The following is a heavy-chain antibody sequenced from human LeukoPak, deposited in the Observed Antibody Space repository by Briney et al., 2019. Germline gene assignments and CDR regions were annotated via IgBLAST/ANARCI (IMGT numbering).Heavy chain of an antibody. J-gene: IGHJ6*03. Sequence: GASVKVSCKASGYTFTNHGIIWVRQAPGQGLEWMGWISPYNGNTNYAQRPQGRVAMTTDTFTTTAYMELRSLKSDDTAVYYCARDRDGYSFIGDYYYYYMDVWGKGTTVTISS. CDR1: GYTFTNHG. D-gene: IGHD5-18*01. CDR2: ISPYNGNT. V-gene: IGHV1-18*01. CDR3: ARDRDGYSFIGDYYYYYMDV.